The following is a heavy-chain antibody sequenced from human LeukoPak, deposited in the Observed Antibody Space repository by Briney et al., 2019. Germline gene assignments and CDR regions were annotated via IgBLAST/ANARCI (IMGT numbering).Heavy chain of an antibody. CDR1: GFTFSSYW. CDR3: ARTYYYDSSGYYGY. V-gene: IGHV3-74*01. Sequence: GGSLRLSCAASGFTFSSYWMHWVRQAPGKGLVWVSRINSDGSSTSHADSVKGRFTISRDNAKNTLYLQMNSLRAEDTAVYYCARTYYYDSSGYYGYWGQGTLVTVSS. D-gene: IGHD3-22*01. CDR2: INSDGSST. J-gene: IGHJ4*02.